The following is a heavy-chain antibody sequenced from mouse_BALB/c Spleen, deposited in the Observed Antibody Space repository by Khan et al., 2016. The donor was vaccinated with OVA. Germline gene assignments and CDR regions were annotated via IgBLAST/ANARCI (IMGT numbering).Heavy chain of an antibody. D-gene: IGHD1-3*01. CDR2: INPTSGYT. V-gene: IGHV1-7*01. J-gene: IGHJ2*01. CDR3: ARDNIDY. CDR1: GYTFTTYW. Sequence: QVRLQQSGTELAKPGASVKMSCKASGYTFTTYWMHWVKQRPGQGLEWIGYINPTSGYTDYNEKFKDKATLSADKSSSTAYMQLSSLTSEDSAVYYCARDNIDYRGQGTTLTVSS.